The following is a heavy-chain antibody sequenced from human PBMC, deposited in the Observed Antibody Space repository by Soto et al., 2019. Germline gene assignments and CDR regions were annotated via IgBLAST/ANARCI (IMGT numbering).Heavy chain of an antibody. J-gene: IGHJ4*02. V-gene: IGHV1-2*04. CDR3: ARGSVAGRRFDY. CDR1: GYTFTGYY. Sequence: ASVKVSCKASGYTFTGYYMHWVRQAPGQGLEWMGWINPNSGGTNYAQKFQGWVTMTRGTSISTAYMELSRLRSDDTAVYYCARGSVAGRRFDYWGQGTLVTVSS. CDR2: INPNSGGT. D-gene: IGHD6-19*01.